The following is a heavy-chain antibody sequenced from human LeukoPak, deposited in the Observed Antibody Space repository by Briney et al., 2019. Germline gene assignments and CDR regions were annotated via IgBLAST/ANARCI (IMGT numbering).Heavy chain of an antibody. J-gene: IGHJ6*03. CDR2: TNDHGTNI. Sequence: ASVKVSCKASGYAFDTSGITWLRQAPGQGLEWMGWTNDHGTNIKYAQNVQDRVSMTTFTSTNTAFLELKNLTSDDTAVYFCVRDVIVGTPRNYYYYMDVWGNGTAVIVSS. CDR1: GYAFDTSG. D-gene: IGHD1-26*01. CDR3: VRDVIVGTPRNYYYYMDV. V-gene: IGHV1-18*01.